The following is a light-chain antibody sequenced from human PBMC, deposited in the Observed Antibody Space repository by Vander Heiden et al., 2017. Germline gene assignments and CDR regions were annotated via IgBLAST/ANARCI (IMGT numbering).Light chain of an antibody. Sequence: ELVSTQSPATLSLSPGERATLSCRASQSVSSSYLGWYQQKPGQAPRVLIYCATSRGTGIPDRFSGSGSGTGFTLTISRLEPEDFAVYYCQQYGSSPGFTFGPGTKVDIK. J-gene: IGKJ3*01. CDR1: QSVSSSY. CDR2: CAT. V-gene: IGKV3-20*01. CDR3: QQYGSSPGFT.